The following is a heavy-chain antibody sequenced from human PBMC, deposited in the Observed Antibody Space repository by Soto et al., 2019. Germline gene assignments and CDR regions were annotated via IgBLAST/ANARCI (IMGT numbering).Heavy chain of an antibody. CDR1: GFTLGDYT. CDR2: ISTNGART. J-gene: IGHJ6*02. D-gene: IGHD2-15*01. CDR3: VKPGYCSADDCHYFYYYGMDV. V-gene: IGHV3-64D*06. Sequence: GGSLRLSCSASGFTLGDYTMTWVRQAPGKGLEYISSISTNGARTYYADSVKGRFSISRDNSKNTLYFQMSSLRAEDTAVYYCVKPGYCSADDCHYFYYYGMDVWGQGTTVTVSS.